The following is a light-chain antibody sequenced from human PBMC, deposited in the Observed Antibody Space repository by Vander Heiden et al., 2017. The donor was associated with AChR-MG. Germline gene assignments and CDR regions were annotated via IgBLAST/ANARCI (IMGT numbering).Light chain of an antibody. J-gene: IGLJ2*01. CDR2: GDS. V-gene: IGLV3-21*03. CDR1: NIGSES. Sequence: SYVLTQPPSVSRAAGKTARSTGGGSNIGSESWHWYQQMPGQAPVLVVYGDSDRPSGIPERFSGSNSANTATLTISRVEAGDEADYYCQVWDSSSDHVVFGGGTKRTVL. CDR3: QVWDSSSDHVV.